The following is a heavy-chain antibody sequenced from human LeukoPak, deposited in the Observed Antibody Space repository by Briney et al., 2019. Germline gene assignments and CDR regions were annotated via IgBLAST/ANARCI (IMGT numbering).Heavy chain of an antibody. V-gene: IGHV1-69-2*01. CDR3: AILAYCGGDCYRFNASD. CDR1: GYTFTDYY. D-gene: IGHD2-21*01. J-gene: IGHJ4*02. CDR2: VDPEDGET. Sequence: ASVKLSCKVSGYTFTDYYMHWVQQAPGKGLEWIGLVDPEDGETIYAEKFQGRVTITANTSTDTAYMELSSLRSEDTAVYYCAILAYCGGDCYRFNASDWGQGTLVTVSS.